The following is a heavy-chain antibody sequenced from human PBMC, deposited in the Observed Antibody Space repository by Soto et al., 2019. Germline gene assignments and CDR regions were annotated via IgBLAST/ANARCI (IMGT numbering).Heavy chain of an antibody. CDR3: ARDLRDGGHCWSGYYRLGPYYYYGMDV. CDR1: GGSISSYY. D-gene: IGHD3-3*02. V-gene: IGHV4-4*07. J-gene: IGHJ6*02. Sequence: SETLSLTCTVSGGSISSYYWSWIRQPAGKGLEWIGRIYTSGSTNYNPSLKSRVTMSVDTSKNQFSLKLSSVTAADTAVYYCARDLRDGGHCWSGYYRLGPYYYYGMDVWGQGTTVTVSS. CDR2: IYTSGST.